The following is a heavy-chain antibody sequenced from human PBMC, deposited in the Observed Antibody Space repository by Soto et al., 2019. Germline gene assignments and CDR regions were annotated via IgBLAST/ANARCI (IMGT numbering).Heavy chain of an antibody. Sequence: GDSLKVSGNTSRYTFTGYNMHWVRQAPGQGLEWMGWINPNSGGTNYAQKFQGWVTMTRDTSISTAYMELSRLRSDDTAVYYCARGGRSTYYDFWSGSTTAPYYYYGVDVWGQGTTVTVSS. CDR2: INPNSGGT. V-gene: IGHV1-2*04. D-gene: IGHD3-3*01. CDR1: RYTFTGYN. J-gene: IGHJ6*02. CDR3: ARGGRSTYYDFWSGSTTAPYYYYGVDV.